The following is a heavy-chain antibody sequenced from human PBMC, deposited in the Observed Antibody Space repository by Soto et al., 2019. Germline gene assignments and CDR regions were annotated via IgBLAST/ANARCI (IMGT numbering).Heavy chain of an antibody. CDR1: GGSISSSSYY. J-gene: IGHJ6*03. D-gene: IGHD2-2*01. V-gene: IGHV4-39*01. Sequence: QLQLQESGPGLVKPSETLSLTCTVSGGSISSSSYYWGWIRQPPGKGLEWIGSIYYSGSTYYNPSLKSRVTISVDTSKNQFSLKLSSVTAADTAVYYCARHHYCSSTSCYLYYYYYYMDVWGKGTTVTVSS. CDR3: ARHHYCSSTSCYLYYYYYYMDV. CDR2: IYYSGST.